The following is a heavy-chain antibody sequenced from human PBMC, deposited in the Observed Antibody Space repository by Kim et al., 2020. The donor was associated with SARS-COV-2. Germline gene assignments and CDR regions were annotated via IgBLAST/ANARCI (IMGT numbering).Heavy chain of an antibody. J-gene: IGHJ6*02. CDR3: AANYGDYGYYYYGMDV. V-gene: IGHV3-33*01. CDR2: IWYDGSNK. CDR1: GFTFSSYG. Sequence: GGSLRLSCAASGFTFSSYGMHWVRQAPGKGLEWVAVIWYDGSNKYYADSVKGRFTISRDNSKNTLYLQMNSLRAEDTAVYYCAANYGDYGYYYYGMDVWGQGTTVTVPS. D-gene: IGHD4-17*01.